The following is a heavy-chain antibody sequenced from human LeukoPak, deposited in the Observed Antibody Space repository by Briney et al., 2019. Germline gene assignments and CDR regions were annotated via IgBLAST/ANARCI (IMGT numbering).Heavy chain of an antibody. CDR1: GFTFSSYA. J-gene: IGHJ4*02. CDR2: ISYDGSNK. CDR3: ARDRQYSSSWLYFDY. V-gene: IGHV3-30-3*01. D-gene: IGHD6-13*01. Sequence: GGSLRLSCAASGFTFSSYAMHWVRQAPGKGLEGVAVISYDGSNKYYADSVKGRFTISRDNSKNTLYLQMNSLRAEDTAVYYCARDRQYSSSWLYFDYWGQGTLVTVSS.